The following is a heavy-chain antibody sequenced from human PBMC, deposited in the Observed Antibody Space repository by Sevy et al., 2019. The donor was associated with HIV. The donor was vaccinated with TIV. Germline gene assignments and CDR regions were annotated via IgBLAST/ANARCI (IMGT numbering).Heavy chain of an antibody. CDR1: GYNIKNYA. CDR2: INTNTGNP. Sequence: ASVKVSCKASGYNIKNYAINWVRQAPGQGLEWMGWINTNTGNPTYAQAFKGGFVFSLDTSVSPAYLQITSLEAEDTAIYFCASPFLYSNAPEADYWGQGTLVTVSS. CDR3: ASPFLYSNAPEADY. D-gene: IGHD5-18*01. V-gene: IGHV7-4-1*02. J-gene: IGHJ4*02.